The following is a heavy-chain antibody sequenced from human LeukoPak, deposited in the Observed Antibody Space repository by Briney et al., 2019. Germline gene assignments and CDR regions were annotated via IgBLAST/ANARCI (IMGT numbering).Heavy chain of an antibody. J-gene: IGHJ4*02. CDR3: ARVRALSYYDSSGDFYYFDY. Sequence: SETLSLTCTVSGGSIRSHYWSWLRQPPGKGLEWLGYMFYSVSTNYNPSLKTRVPISVDTSKNQFSLKLSSVTAADTAVYYCARVRALSYYDSSGDFYYFDYWGQGILVTVSS. CDR2: MFYSVST. CDR1: GGSIRSHY. D-gene: IGHD3-22*01. V-gene: IGHV4-59*11.